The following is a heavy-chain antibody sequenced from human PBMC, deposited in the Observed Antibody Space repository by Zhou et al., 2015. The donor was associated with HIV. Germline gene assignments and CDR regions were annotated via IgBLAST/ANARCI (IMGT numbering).Heavy chain of an antibody. CDR1: GGTFSSYA. CDR3: ARSVVRGVTPPYYYYGMDV. Sequence: QVQLVQSGAEVKKPGSSVKVSCKASGGTFSSYAISWVRQAPGQGLEWMGGIIPIFGTANYAQKFQGRVTITADESTSTAYMELSSLRSEDTAVYYCARSVVRGVTPPYYYYGMDVWGQGTTVTVSS. J-gene: IGHJ6*02. CDR2: IIPIFGTA. D-gene: IGHD3-10*01. V-gene: IGHV1-69*12.